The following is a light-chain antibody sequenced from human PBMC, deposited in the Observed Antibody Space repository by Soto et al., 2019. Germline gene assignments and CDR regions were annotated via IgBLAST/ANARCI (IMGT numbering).Light chain of an antibody. Sequence: QSALSQPASVSGSPGQSITISRTGTSSDVGGFEYVSWYQHQPGKAPKLIIYDVTKRPSGVSNRFSGSKSGNTASLTISGIQAEDEGDYYCGSIARSSTSVFGTGTKVTVL. CDR2: DVT. CDR3: GSIARSSTSV. J-gene: IGLJ1*01. CDR1: SSDVGGFEY. V-gene: IGLV2-14*01.